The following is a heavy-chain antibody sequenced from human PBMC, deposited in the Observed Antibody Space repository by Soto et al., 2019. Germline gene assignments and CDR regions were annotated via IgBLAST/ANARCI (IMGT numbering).Heavy chain of an antibody. CDR2: VFYTGFT. J-gene: IGHJ4*02. CDR1: GDSISGTSYY. V-gene: IGHV4-39*01. CDR3: ATSPKGYNWNYFDH. D-gene: IGHD1-20*01. Sequence: SETLSLTCTVSGDSISGTSYYWGWLRQSPGKGPEWIGSVFYTGFTSYNPSLKSRVSVSVDTSKNQFSLKVSGVSAADTAVYYCATSPKGYNWNYFDHWGQGALVTVSS.